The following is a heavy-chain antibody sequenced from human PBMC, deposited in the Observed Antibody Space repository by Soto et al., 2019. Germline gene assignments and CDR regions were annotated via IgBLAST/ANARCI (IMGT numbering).Heavy chain of an antibody. D-gene: IGHD3-10*01. J-gene: IGHJ5*02. CDR2: IYYSGST. CDR3: ASQLWFGELSSWFDP. V-gene: IGHV4-39*01. CDR1: GGSISSSSYY. Sequence: SETLSLTCTVSGGSISSSSYYWGWIRQPPGKGLEWIGSIYYSGSTYYNPSLKSRVTISVDTSKNQFSLKLSSVTAADTAVYYCASQLWFGELSSWFDPWGQGTLVTVS.